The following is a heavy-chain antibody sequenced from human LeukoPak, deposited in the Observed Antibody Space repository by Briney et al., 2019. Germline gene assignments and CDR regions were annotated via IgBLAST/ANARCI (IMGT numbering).Heavy chain of an antibody. Sequence: SETLSLTCNVSGGTISGYYWSWIRQPAGKGLEWIGRIYTSGSTNYNPSLKSRVTMSVDTSKNQFSLKLSSVTVADTAVYYCARYIPARPGFDYWGQGTLVTVSS. CDR3: ARYIPARPGFDY. CDR1: GGTISGYY. CDR2: IYTSGST. J-gene: IGHJ4*02. V-gene: IGHV4-4*07. D-gene: IGHD6-6*01.